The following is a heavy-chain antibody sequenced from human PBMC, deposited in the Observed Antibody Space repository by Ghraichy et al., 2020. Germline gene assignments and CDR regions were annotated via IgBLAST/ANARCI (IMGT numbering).Heavy chain of an antibody. D-gene: IGHD1-26*01. J-gene: IGHJ2*01. CDR3: ARGYSGNYYIRPHARYFDL. CDR2: IYHSGSS. CDR1: GGSFSGFY. Sequence: SETLSLTCAVYGGSFSGFYWSWIRQPPGKGLEWIGEIYHSGSSNYNPSLKSRVTISVDTSKNQFSLNLTSVTAADTAVYFCARGYSGNYYIRPHARYFDLWGRGTLVTVSS. V-gene: IGHV4-34*01.